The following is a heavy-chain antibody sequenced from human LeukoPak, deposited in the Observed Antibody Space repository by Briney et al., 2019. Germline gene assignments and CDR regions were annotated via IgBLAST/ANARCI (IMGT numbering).Heavy chain of an antibody. D-gene: IGHD3-22*01. J-gene: IGHJ4*02. CDR3: ARDGDSSGYYVNFDY. CDR1: GFTFSSYW. V-gene: IGHV3-74*01. CDR2: INSDGSST. Sequence: GGTLRLSCAASGFTFSSYWMHWVRQSPGKGLVWVSRINSDGSSTSYADSVKGRVTISRDNAKNTLYLQMNSLRAEDTAVYYCARDGDSSGYYVNFDYWGQGTLVTVSS.